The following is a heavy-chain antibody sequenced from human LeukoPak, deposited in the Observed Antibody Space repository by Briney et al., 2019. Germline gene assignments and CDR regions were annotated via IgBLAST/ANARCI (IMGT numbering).Heavy chain of an antibody. CDR2: IYSSGST. D-gene: IGHD6-13*01. CDR3: AKDLRLYSSSRTYDY. CDR1: GFTVSSNY. J-gene: IGHJ4*02. V-gene: IGHV3-66*03. Sequence: PGGSLRLSCAASGFTVSSNYMSWVRQAPGKGLEWVSVIYSSGSTYYADSVKGRFTISRDNSKNTLYLQMNSLRAEDTAVYYCAKDLRLYSSSRTYDYWGQGTLVTVSS.